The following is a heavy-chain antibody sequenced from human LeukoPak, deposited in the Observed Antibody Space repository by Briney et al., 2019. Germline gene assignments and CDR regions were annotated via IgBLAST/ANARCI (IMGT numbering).Heavy chain of an antibody. V-gene: IGHV3-30*01. J-gene: IGHJ4*02. CDR2: VSKDGTNK. CDR1: GFTFSTGN. Sequence: GGSLRLSCAASGFTFSTGNMHWVRQAPGKGLEWVAVVSKDGTNKFYADSVRGRFTISRDNSKNTLYLQMNSLRGEDTAVYYCARRPPSMAGRDYWGQGTLVTVSS. CDR3: ARRPPSMAGRDY. D-gene: IGHD6-19*01.